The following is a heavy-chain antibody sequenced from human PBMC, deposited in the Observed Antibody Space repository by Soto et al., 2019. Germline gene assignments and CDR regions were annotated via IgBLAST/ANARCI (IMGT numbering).Heavy chain of an antibody. Sequence: PGGSLRLSCAASGFNFDNSYMSWVRQAPGKGLEWVAILYSGGKSYYAESVRGRFTISRDISKNTLDLQMSRLTADDTAVYYCSKNNVAPAFVGFEYWGQGTLVTVSS. J-gene: IGHJ4*02. CDR2: LYSGGKS. CDR3: SKNNVAPAFVGFEY. D-gene: IGHD2-2*01. CDR1: GFNFDNSY. V-gene: IGHV3-53*01.